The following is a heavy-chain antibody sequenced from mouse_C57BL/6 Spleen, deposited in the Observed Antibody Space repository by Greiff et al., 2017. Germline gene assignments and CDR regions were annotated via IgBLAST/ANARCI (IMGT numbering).Heavy chain of an antibody. CDR1: GFTFSNYW. D-gene: IGHD1-1*01. Sequence: EVMLVETGGGLVQPGGSMKLSCVASGFTFSNYWMNWVRQSPEKGLEWVAQIRLKSDNYATNYAESVKGRFTISRDDSKSSVYLQMNNLRAEDTGIYYCTATVVATDYAMDYWGQGTSVTVSS. V-gene: IGHV6-3*01. CDR3: TATVVATDYAMDY. J-gene: IGHJ4*01. CDR2: IRLKSDNYAT.